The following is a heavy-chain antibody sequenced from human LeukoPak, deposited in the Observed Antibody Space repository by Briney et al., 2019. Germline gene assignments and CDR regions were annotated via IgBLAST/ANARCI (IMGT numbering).Heavy chain of an antibody. CDR1: GFTFSNAW. CDR3: ARVLWFGETPSAFDY. CDR2: IYYSGST. J-gene: IGHJ4*02. D-gene: IGHD3-10*01. V-gene: IGHV4-4*02. Sequence: GSLRLSCAASGFTFSNAWMSWVRQPPGKGLEWIGSIYYSGSTYYNPSLKSRVTISVDTSKNQFSLKLSSVTAADTAVYYCARVLWFGETPSAFDYWGQGTLVTVSS.